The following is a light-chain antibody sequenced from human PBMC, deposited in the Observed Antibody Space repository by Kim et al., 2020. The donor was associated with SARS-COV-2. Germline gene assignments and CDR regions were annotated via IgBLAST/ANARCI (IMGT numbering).Light chain of an antibody. J-gene: IGLJ3*02. CDR3: TSYTSTDTWV. CDR1: SSDVGGYNY. Sequence: GQSITISCTRTSSDVGGYNYVSWYQHHPGKAPKLIIYDVSQRPSGVSNRFSGSKSGNTASLTISGLQAEDEADYYRTSYTSTDTWVFAGGTQLTVL. V-gene: IGLV2-14*03. CDR2: DVS.